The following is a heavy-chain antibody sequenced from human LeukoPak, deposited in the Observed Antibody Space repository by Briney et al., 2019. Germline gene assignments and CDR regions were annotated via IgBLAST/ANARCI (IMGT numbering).Heavy chain of an antibody. Sequence: SETLSLTCTVSGGSISSSSYYWGWIRQPPGKGLEWIVSIYYSGSTYYNPSLKSRVTISVDTSKNQFSLKLSSVTAADTAVYYCARLYYDFWSGYDRRPTVFDYWGQGTLVTVSS. CDR3: ARLYYDFWSGYDRRPTVFDY. V-gene: IGHV4-39*01. D-gene: IGHD3-3*01. CDR1: GGSISSSSYY. CDR2: IYYSGST. J-gene: IGHJ4*02.